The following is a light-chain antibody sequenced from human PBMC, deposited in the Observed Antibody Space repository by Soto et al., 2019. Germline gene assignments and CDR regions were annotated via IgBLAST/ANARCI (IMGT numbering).Light chain of an antibody. CDR1: QSVSCY. CDR3: QQRSNWPPYT. J-gene: IGKJ2*01. V-gene: IGKV3-11*01. Sequence: EIVLTQSPATLSLSPGERATLSCRASQSVSCYLDWYQQKPGQAPRLLIYDASNRATGIPARFSGSGSGTDFTLTISSLEPEDFAVYYCQQRSNWPPYTFGQGTKLEIK. CDR2: DAS.